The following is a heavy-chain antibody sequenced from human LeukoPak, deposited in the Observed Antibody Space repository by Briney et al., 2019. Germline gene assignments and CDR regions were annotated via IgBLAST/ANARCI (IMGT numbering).Heavy chain of an antibody. CDR1: GFTFSSYA. Sequence: GGSPRLSCAASGFTFSSYAMTWVRQAPGKGLEWVSTITVSDDTHYADSVKGRFTISRDNSANTLYLQMNRLRADDTAVYYCATDAATMDNAPDYYFDLDVWGQGTTVTVSS. CDR3: ATDAATMDNAPDYYFDLDV. J-gene: IGHJ6*02. CDR2: ITVSDDT. D-gene: IGHD1-1*01. V-gene: IGHV3-23*01.